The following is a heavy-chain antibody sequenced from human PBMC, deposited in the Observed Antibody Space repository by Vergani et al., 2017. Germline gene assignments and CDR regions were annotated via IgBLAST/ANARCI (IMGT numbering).Heavy chain of an antibody. CDR2: ISGSGGST. CDR3: AKCSPCGGSCYSLRVDFDY. D-gene: IGHD2-15*01. CDR1: GFTFSSYA. V-gene: IGHV3-23*01. J-gene: IGHJ4*02. Sequence: EVQLLESGGGLVQPGGSLRLSCAASGFTFSSYAMSWVRQAPGKGLEWVSAISGSGGSTYYADSVKGRFTISRDNSKNTLYLQMNSLRAEDTAVYYCAKCSPCGGSCYSLRVDFDYWGQGTLVTVSS.